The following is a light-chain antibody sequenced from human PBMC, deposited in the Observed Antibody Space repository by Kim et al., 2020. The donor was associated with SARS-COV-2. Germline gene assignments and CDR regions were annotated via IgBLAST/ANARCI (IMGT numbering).Light chain of an antibody. CDR1: SSDVGAYNY. Sequence: QSALTQPPSASGSPGQSVTISCTGTSSDVGAYNYVSWYQQHPGKAPKLLIYEVTKRPSGVPDRFSGSKSGNTASLTVSGLQTDDEADYYCSSHGGSNKFYVFGTGTKVTVL. V-gene: IGLV2-8*01. CDR2: EVT. J-gene: IGLJ1*01. CDR3: SSHGGSNKFYV.